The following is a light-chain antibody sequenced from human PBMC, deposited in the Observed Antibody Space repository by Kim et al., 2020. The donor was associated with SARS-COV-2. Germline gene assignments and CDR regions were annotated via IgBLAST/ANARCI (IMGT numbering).Light chain of an antibody. CDR1: QSIGIY. CDR2: AAS. CDR3: QQTHSTLVT. Sequence: ASVGDRVTITCRASQSIGIYLNWYQQKPGKATILLIYAASSLQSGVPSRFSGSGSGAEFTLTISRLQPDDFATYYCQQTHSTLVTFGQGTRLEIK. V-gene: IGKV1-39*01. J-gene: IGKJ5*01.